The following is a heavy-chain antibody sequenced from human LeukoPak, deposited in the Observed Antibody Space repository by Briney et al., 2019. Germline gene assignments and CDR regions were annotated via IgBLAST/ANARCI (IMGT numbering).Heavy chain of an antibody. Sequence: SQTLSLTCAVSGGSISSGGYSWSWIRQPPGKGLEWIGEINHSGSTNYNPSLKSRVTISVDTSKNQFSLKLSSVTAADTAVYYCARKEQWLPHDAFDIWGQGTMVTVSS. CDR3: ARKEQWLPHDAFDI. CDR1: GGSISSGGYS. CDR2: INHSGST. V-gene: IGHV4-30-2*01. J-gene: IGHJ3*02. D-gene: IGHD6-19*01.